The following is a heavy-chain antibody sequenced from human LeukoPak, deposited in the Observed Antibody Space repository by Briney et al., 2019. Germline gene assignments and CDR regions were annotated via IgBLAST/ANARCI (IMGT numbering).Heavy chain of an antibody. Sequence: PGGSLRLSCAASGFTFNSYSMNWVRQAPGKGLEWVSYISSSGSSIYYADSVKGRFTISRDNAENSLNLQMNSLRAEDTAVYYCARGDNRNSYYYYYMDVWGKGTTVTVFS. CDR1: GFTFNSYS. V-gene: IGHV3-48*04. CDR2: ISSSGSSI. J-gene: IGHJ6*03. D-gene: IGHD1-14*01. CDR3: ARGDNRNSYYYYYMDV.